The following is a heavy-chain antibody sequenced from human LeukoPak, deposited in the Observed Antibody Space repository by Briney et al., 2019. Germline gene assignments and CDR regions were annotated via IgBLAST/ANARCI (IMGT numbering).Heavy chain of an antibody. J-gene: IGHJ6*03. Sequence: SETLSLTCAVYLGSFSGYHWSWIRQPPGKGLEWIGDINHSGDTNFNPSLKSRVTISVDTSKIQFSLNMNSVTAADTAVYYCARLRDYGGLNFYYYMDVWGLGTAVTVSS. CDR1: LGSFSGYH. V-gene: IGHV4-34*01. CDR2: INHSGDT. CDR3: ARLRDYGGLNFYYYMDV. D-gene: IGHD4-23*01.